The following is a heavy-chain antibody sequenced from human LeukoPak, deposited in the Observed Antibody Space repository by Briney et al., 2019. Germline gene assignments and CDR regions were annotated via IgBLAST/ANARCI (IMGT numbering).Heavy chain of an antibody. J-gene: IGHJ4*02. CDR3: ARMTIFGVVND. Sequence: ASVKVSCKASGYTFTSYAMHWVRQAPGQRLEWMGWINAGNSNTKYSQKFQGRVTITRDTSASTAYMELSSLRSEDTAVYYCARMTIFGVVNDWGQGTLVTVSS. D-gene: IGHD3-3*01. V-gene: IGHV1-3*01. CDR2: INAGNSNT. CDR1: GYTFTSYA.